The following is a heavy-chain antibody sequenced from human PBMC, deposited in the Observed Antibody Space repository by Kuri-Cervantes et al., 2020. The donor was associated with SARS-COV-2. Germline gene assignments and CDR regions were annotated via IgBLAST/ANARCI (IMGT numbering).Heavy chain of an antibody. D-gene: IGHD4-17*01. V-gene: IGHV1-69*06. CDR2: IIPIFGTP. CDR1: GGTFSSYA. Sequence: SVKVSCKASGGTFSSYAISWVRQAPGQGLEWMGGIIPIFGTPNYAQKFQGRVTITADKSTSTAYMELSSLRSEDTAVYYCARVSSNSVAAHYGYFDYWGQGTLVTVSS. CDR3: ARVSSNSVAAHYGYFDY. J-gene: IGHJ4*02.